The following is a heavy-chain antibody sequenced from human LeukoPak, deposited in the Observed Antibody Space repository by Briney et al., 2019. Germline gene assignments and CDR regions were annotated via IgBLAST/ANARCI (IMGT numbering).Heavy chain of an antibody. CDR2: INPNSGGT. CDR1: GYTLTSYY. CDR3: ASAGLSGSYTIFDY. D-gene: IGHD1-26*01. V-gene: IGHV1-2*06. J-gene: IGHJ4*02. Sequence: ASVKVSCKASGYTLTSYYLHWVRQAPGQGLEWMGRINPNSGGTNYAQKFQGRVTMTRDTSISTAYMELSRLRSDDTAVYYCASAGLSGSYTIFDYWGQGTLVTVSS.